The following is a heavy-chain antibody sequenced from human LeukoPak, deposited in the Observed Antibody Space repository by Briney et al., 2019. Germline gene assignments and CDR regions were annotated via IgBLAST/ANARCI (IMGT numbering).Heavy chain of an antibody. CDR2: IYYSGST. CDR1: DGSISSYY. CDR3: ARAPWLDYYYYGMDV. J-gene: IGHJ6*02. V-gene: IGHV4-59*01. Sequence: SETLSLTCTVSDGSISSYYWSWIRQPPGKGLEWIGYIYYSGSTNYNPSLKSRVTISVDTSKNQFSLKLSSVTAADTAVYYCARAPWLDYYYYGMDVWGQGTTVTVSS. D-gene: IGHD6-19*01.